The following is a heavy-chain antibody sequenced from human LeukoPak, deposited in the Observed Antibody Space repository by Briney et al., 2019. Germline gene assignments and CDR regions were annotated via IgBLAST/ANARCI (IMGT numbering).Heavy chain of an antibody. Sequence: GGSLRLSCAASGFTFSSYAMHWVRQAPGKGLEWVASIKHDGSDKYYVDSVKGRFTISRDNAKDSLYLQMNSLRAEDTAVYYCGRDSRYYDSSGFSRGPLGYWGQGTLVIVSS. V-gene: IGHV3-7*03. CDR2: IKHDGSDK. CDR1: GFTFSSYA. J-gene: IGHJ4*02. CDR3: GRDSRYYDSSGFSRGPLGY. D-gene: IGHD3-22*01.